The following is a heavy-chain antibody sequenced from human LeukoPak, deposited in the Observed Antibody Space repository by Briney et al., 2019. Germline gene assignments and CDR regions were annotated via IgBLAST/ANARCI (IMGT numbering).Heavy chain of an antibody. CDR3: AKDQGSSAKFDP. D-gene: IGHD2-2*01. CDR2: ISGSGGST. V-gene: IGHV3-23*01. CDR1: GFTFSSYA. Sequence: GRSLRLSCAASGFTFSSYAMHWVRQAPGKGLEWVSAISGSGGSTYYADSVKGRFTISRDNSKNTLYLQMNSLRAEDTAVYYCAKDQGSSAKFDPWGQGTLVTVSS. J-gene: IGHJ5*02.